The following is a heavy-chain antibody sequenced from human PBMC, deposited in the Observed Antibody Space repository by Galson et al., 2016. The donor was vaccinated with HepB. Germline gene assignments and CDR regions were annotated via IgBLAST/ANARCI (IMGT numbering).Heavy chain of an antibody. V-gene: IGHV3-30-3*01. D-gene: IGHD2-15*01. Sequence: SLRLSCAASGFTFSSYAMHWVRQAPGKGLEWVAVISNDGINKYYADSVKGRFTISRENSKNTLYLQMNSLRAEDTAVYYCARDIIGYCSGGSCYYFHYGMDVWGQGTTVTGSS. CDR1: GFTFSSYA. CDR3: ARDIIGYCSGGSCYYFHYGMDV. CDR2: ISNDGINK. J-gene: IGHJ6*02.